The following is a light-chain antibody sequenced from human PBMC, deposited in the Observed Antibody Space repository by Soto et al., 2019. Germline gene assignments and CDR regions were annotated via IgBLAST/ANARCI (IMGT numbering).Light chain of an antibody. V-gene: IGLV2-23*02. CDR1: SSDVGSYNL. CDR2: AVN. J-gene: IGLJ1*01. Sequence: QSALTQPASVSGSPGQSITISCTGTSSDVGSYNLVSWYQQHPGKAPKLMIYAVNKRPSGVSNRFSGSKSGNTASLTISGLQAEDEADYYCCSYAGRSTPYVFGSGTKVTVL. CDR3: CSYAGRSTPYV.